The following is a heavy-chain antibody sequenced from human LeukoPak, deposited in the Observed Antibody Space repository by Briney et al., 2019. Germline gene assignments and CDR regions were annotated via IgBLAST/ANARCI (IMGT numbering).Heavy chain of an antibody. CDR1: AGSLSSSSYY. J-gene: IGHJ4*02. V-gene: IGHV4-39*01. D-gene: IGHD3-22*01. CDR3: ARENPSGYSDY. CDR2: IYYSEST. Sequence: NPSETLSPTSTLSAGSLSSSSYYWGWIRQPPGNGLEWIGGIYYSESTLYNRSLKSRVTISVDTSKNQFSLKLSSVTAADTAVYYCARENPSGYSDYWGQGTLVTVSS.